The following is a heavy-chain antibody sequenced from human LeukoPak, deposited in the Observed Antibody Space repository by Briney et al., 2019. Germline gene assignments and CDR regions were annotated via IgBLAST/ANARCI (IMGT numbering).Heavy chain of an antibody. CDR2: SHHAGTA. Sequence: SETPSLTCTVSGGSIGDYYWGWIRQPPGKGLEWIGFSHHAGTANYNPSLKSRVTISFDMSKTQCSLTLTSVTAADTAVYYCARGEHDYGDTVFDYWGQGTLVTVSS. D-gene: IGHD4-17*01. J-gene: IGHJ4*02. V-gene: IGHV4-59*01. CDR3: ARGEHDYGDTVFDY. CDR1: GGSIGDYY.